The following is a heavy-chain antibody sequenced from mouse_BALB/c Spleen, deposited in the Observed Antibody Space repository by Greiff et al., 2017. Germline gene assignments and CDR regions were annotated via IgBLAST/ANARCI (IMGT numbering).Heavy chain of an antibody. D-gene: IGHD1-2*01. CDR3: ARRENGPSFAMDY. CDR2: INPYNGAT. V-gene: IGHV1-26*01. CDR1: GYSFTGYY. Sequence: EVQLQQSGPELVKPGASVKISCKASGYSFTGYYMHWVKQSHVKSLEWIGRINPYNGATSYNQNFKDKASLTVDKSSSTAYMELHSLTSEDSAVYYCARRENGPSFAMDYWGQGTSVTVSS. J-gene: IGHJ4*01.